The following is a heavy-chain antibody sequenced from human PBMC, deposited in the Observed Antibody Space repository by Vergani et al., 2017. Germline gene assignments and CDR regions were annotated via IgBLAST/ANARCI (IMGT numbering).Heavy chain of an antibody. D-gene: IGHD4-17*01. J-gene: IGHJ4*02. Sequence: EVQLVESGGGVVRPGGSLRLSCAASGFTFDDYGMSWVRQAPGKGLEWVSAISGSGGSTYYADSVKGRFTISRDNSKNTLYLQMNSLRAEDTAVYYCAKEAATVTTPADDYWGQGTLVTVSS. CDR1: GFTFDDYG. CDR3: AKEAATVTTPADDY. V-gene: IGHV3-23*04. CDR2: ISGSGGST.